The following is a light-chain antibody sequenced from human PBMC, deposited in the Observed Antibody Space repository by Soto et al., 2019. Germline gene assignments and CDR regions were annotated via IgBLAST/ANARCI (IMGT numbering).Light chain of an antibody. CDR3: QQSYSRPPT. V-gene: IGKV1-39*01. CDR2: AAS. CDR1: QSISNH. Sequence: DIHMPQSPSSLSASVEDRVIITCRASQSISNHLNWYQQKPGKAPKLLIFAASSLQSGVPSRFSGSRSGPDFTLTISSLQPEDFATYYCQQSYSRPPTFGQGTKVDIK. J-gene: IGKJ1*01.